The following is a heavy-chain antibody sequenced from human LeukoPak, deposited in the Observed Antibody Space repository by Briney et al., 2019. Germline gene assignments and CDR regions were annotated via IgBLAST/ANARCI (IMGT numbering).Heavy chain of an antibody. CDR1: GYTFTSYD. Sequence: ASVKVSCKASGYTFTSYDINWVRQATGQGLEWMGWINAGNGNTKYSQKFQGRVTITRDTSASTAYMELSSLRSEDTAVYYCARGRRSSTSCLFDYWGQGTLVTVSS. D-gene: IGHD2-2*01. CDR2: INAGNGNT. CDR3: ARGRRSSTSCLFDY. J-gene: IGHJ4*02. V-gene: IGHV1-3*01.